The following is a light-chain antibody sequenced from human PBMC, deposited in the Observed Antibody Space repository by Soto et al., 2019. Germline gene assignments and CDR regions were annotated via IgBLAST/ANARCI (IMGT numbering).Light chain of an antibody. Sequence: QSVLTQPASVSGSPGQSITVSCAGTSDDIGRYNHVSWYQQHPGKAPKLRISEVTNRPSGVSNRFSGSKSGNTASLTISRLHAEDEADYYCVSYTTINTYVFGTGTKVTVL. J-gene: IGLJ1*01. V-gene: IGLV2-14*01. CDR3: VSYTTINTYV. CDR2: EVT. CDR1: SDDIGRYNH.